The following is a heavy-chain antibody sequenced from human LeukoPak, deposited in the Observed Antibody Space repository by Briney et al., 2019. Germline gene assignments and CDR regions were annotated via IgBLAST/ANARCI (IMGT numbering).Heavy chain of an antibody. CDR1: GFSVSSTY. J-gene: IGHJ4*02. Sequence: GGSLRLSCAASGFSVSSTYMSWIRQAPGQGLEWVSLIYSSGSTFYADSVQGRFIISRDDSKNTLYLQMNSLRAEDTAMYYCARDSSSFPNYFDYWGQGTLVTVSS. V-gene: IGHV3-53*01. CDR2: IYSSGST. CDR3: ARDSSSFPNYFDY.